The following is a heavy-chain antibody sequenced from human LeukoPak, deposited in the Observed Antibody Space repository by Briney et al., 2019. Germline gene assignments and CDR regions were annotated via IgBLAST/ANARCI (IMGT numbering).Heavy chain of an antibody. CDR1: GFTFSSYG. CDR2: ISYDGSNK. D-gene: IGHD6-13*01. J-gene: IGHJ5*02. Sequence: GGSLRLSCAASGFTFSSYGMHWVRQAPGKGLEWVAVISYDGSNKYYADSVKGRFTISRDNSKNTLYLQMNSLRAEDTAVYYCAAAAATEAESWGQGTLVTVSS. CDR3: AAAAATEAES. V-gene: IGHV3-30*03.